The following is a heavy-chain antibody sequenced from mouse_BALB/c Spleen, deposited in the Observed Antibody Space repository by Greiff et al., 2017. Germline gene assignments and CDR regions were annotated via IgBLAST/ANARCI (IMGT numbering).Heavy chain of an antibody. Sequence: EVQLQQSGPSLVKPSQTLSLTCSVTGDSITSGYWNWIRKFPGNKLEYMGYISYSGSTYYNPSLKSRISITRDTSKNQYYLQLNSVTTEDTATYYCARYYYDYDGGAYYAMDYWGQGTSVTVSS. D-gene: IGHD2-4*01. CDR1: GDSITSGY. V-gene: IGHV3-8*02. J-gene: IGHJ4*01. CDR2: ISYSGST. CDR3: ARYYYDYDGGAYYAMDY.